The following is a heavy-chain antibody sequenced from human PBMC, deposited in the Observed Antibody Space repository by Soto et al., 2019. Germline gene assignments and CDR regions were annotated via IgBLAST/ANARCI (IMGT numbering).Heavy chain of an antibody. CDR1: GFTFSSYA. J-gene: IGHJ6*02. D-gene: IGHD4-17*01. V-gene: IGHV3-23*01. CDR3: AKGGYGDYYYYGMDV. CDR2: ISGSGGST. Sequence: GGSLRLSCAASGFTFSSYAMSWVRQAPGKGLEWVSAISGSGGSTYYADSVKGRFTISRDNSKNTLYLQMNSLRAEDTAVYYCAKGGYGDYYYYGMDVWGQGTTVTVSS.